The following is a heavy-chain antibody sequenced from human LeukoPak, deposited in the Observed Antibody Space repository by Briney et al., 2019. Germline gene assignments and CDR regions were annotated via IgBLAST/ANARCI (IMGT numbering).Heavy chain of an antibody. CDR2: IIPVLSTA. J-gene: IGHJ6*03. D-gene: IGHD3-10*02. Sequence: ASVKVSCKASGDTFSRYAISWVRQAPGQGLEWMGGIIPVLSTANYAQKFQDRVTITADESTSTTYMELSSLRSEDTAVYYCARDRALPFCSGSCQRYYYYMDVWGKGTTVTISS. CDR3: ARDRALPFCSGSCQRYYYYMDV. CDR1: GDTFSRYA. V-gene: IGHV1-69*13.